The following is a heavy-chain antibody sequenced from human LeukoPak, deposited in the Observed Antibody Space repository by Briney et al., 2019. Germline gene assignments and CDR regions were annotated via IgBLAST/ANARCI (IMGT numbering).Heavy chain of an antibody. J-gene: IGHJ4*02. CDR1: GYTFTNYG. D-gene: IGHD1-26*01. V-gene: IGHV1-18*01. CDR2: ISTYNGDT. CDR3: ARDHNSGSYLFDY. Sequence: ASVKVSCKASGYTFTNYGISWVRQAPGQVLAWMGWISTYNGDTNYAQKLQGRVTMTTDTSTSTAYMELRSLRSDDTAVYYCARDHNSGSYLFDYWGQGTLVTVSS.